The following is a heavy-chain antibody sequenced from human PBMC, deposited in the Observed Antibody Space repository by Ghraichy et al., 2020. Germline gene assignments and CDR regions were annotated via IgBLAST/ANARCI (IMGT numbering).Heavy chain of an antibody. D-gene: IGHD3-9*01. V-gene: IGHV3-23*01. Sequence: LSLTCAASGFTFSSYAMSWVRQAPGKGLEWVSAISGSGGSTYYADSVKGRFTISRDNSKNTLYLQMNSLRAEDTAVYYCAKDPKVLRYFDWLLLEEWRSGLTDAFDIGGQGTMVTVSS. CDR1: GFTFSSYA. CDR3: AKDPKVLRYFDWLLLEEWRSGLTDAFDI. CDR2: ISGSGGST. J-gene: IGHJ3*02.